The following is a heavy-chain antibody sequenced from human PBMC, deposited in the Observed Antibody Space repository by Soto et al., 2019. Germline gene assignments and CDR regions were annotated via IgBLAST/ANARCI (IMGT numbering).Heavy chain of an antibody. CDR1: GFTFSDYY. CDR2: VSASGTTI. Sequence: GGSLRLCCAASGFTFSDYYMSWIRQAPGKGLDWLSYVSASGTTIYYADSVKGRFTISRDNAKNSLYLQMNSLRAEDTAVYYCARDHDDFDIWRHGTMVTVSS. V-gene: IGHV3-11*01. CDR3: ARDHDDFDI. J-gene: IGHJ3*02.